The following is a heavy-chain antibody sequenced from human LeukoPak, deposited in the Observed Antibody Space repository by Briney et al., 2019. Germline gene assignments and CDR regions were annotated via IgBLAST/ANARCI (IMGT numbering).Heavy chain of an antibody. Sequence: KSSETLSLTCTVSGGSISSYYWSWIRQPPGKGLEWIGYIYYSGSTNYNPSLKSRVTISVDTSKNQFSLKLSSVTAADTAVYYCARAKVPGVVVPGGNWFDPWGQGTLVTVSS. CDR1: GGSISSYY. D-gene: IGHD2-2*01. CDR2: IYYSGST. CDR3: ARAKVPGVVVPGGNWFDP. J-gene: IGHJ5*02. V-gene: IGHV4-59*01.